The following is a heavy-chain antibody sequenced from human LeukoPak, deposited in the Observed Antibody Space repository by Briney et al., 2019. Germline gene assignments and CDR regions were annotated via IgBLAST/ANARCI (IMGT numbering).Heavy chain of an antibody. CDR2: FDPEDGET. CDR1: GYTFTGYY. J-gene: IGHJ6*03. CDR3: ATGSPNPNYYYYYMDV. Sequence: GASVKVSCKDSGYTFTGYYMHWVRQAPGQGLEGVGGFDPEDGETIYAQKFQGRVTMTEDTSTDTAYMELSSLRSEDTAVYYCATGSPNPNYYYYYMDVWGKGTTVTVSS. V-gene: IGHV1-24*01.